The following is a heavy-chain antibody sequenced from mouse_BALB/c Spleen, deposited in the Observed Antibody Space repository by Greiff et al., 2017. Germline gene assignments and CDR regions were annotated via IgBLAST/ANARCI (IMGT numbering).Heavy chain of an antibody. V-gene: IGHV1-15*01. D-gene: IGHD2-3*01. J-gene: IGHJ4*01. CDR3: TRRIYDGYYDYAMDY. CDR2: IDPETGGT. CDR1: GYTFTDYE. Sequence: QVQLQQSGAELVRPGASVTLSCKASGYTFTDYEMHWVKQTPVHGLEWIGAIDPETGGTAYNQKFKGKATLTADKSSSTAYMELRSLTSEDSAVYYCTRRIYDGYYDYAMDYWGQGTSVTVSS.